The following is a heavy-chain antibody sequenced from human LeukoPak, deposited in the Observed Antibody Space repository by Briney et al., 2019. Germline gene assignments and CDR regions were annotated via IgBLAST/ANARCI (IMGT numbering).Heavy chain of an antibody. V-gene: IGHV4-34*01. J-gene: IGHJ5*02. CDR1: GGSFSGYY. CDR3: ARHQQQQLTSGWFDP. CDR2: INHSGST. Sequence: SETLSLTCAVYGGSFSGYYWSWIRQPPGKGLEWIGEINHSGSTNYNPSLKSRVTISVDTSKNQFSLKLSSVTAADTAVYYCARHQQQQLTSGWFDPWGQGTLVTVSS. D-gene: IGHD6-13*01.